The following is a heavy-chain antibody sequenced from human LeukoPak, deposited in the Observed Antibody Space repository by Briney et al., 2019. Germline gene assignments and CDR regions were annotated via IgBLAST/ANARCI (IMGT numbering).Heavy chain of an antibody. CDR1: GFTFSSYG. CDR3: ARGRGTPMGGTKGGAFDI. Sequence: PGGSLRLSCAASGFTFSSYGMHWVRQAPGKGLEWVTIIWYDGSNEYYADSVKGRFTISRDNIKNMLYLQMNSLRAEDTAVYYCARGRGTPMGGTKGGAFDIWGQGTTVTVSS. V-gene: IGHV3-33*01. J-gene: IGHJ3*02. CDR2: IWYDGSNE. D-gene: IGHD1-26*01.